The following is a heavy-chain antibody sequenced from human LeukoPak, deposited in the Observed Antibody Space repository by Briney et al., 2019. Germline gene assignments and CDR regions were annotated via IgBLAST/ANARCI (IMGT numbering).Heavy chain of an antibody. Sequence: PSETLSLTCAVYGGSFSGYYWSWTRQPPGKGLEWIGEINHSGSTNYNPSLKSRVTISVDTSKNQFSLKLSSVTAADTAVYYCARSGGDYWGQGTLVTVSS. CDR3: ARSGGDY. CDR1: GGSFSGYY. J-gene: IGHJ4*02. D-gene: IGHD3-10*01. V-gene: IGHV4-34*01. CDR2: INHSGST.